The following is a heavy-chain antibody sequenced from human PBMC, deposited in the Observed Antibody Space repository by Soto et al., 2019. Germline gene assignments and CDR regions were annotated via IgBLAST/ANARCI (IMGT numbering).Heavy chain of an antibody. Sequence: RASVKVSCKASGYTFTSYDINWVRQATGQGLEWMGWMNPNSGNTGYAQKFQGRVTMTRNTSISTAYMELSSLRSEDTAVYYCARAPPGITIFGVVIIRWFDTWGQGTLVTVSS. CDR1: GYTFTSYD. CDR2: MNPNSGNT. V-gene: IGHV1-8*01. CDR3: ARAPPGITIFGVVIIRWFDT. D-gene: IGHD3-3*01. J-gene: IGHJ5*02.